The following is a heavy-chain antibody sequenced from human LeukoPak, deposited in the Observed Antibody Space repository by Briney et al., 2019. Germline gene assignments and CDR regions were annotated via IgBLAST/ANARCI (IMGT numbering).Heavy chain of an antibody. D-gene: IGHD3-3*01. J-gene: IGHJ4*02. V-gene: IGHV1-69*13. CDR2: IIPIFGTA. CDR3: ARLRFLEWLWDY. Sequence: ASVKVSCKASGGTFISYAISWVRQAPGQGLEWMGGIIPIFGTANYAQKFQGRVTITADESTSTAYMELSSLRSEDTAVYYCARLRFLEWLWDYWGQGTLVTVSS. CDR1: GGTFISYA.